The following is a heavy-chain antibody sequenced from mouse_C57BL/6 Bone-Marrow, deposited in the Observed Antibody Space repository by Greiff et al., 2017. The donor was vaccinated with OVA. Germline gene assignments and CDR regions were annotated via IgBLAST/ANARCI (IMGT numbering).Heavy chain of an antibody. D-gene: IGHD1-1*01. Sequence: VTLKESGAELVRPGASVKLSCTASGFNIKDDYMHWVKQRPEQGLEWIGWIDPENGDTEYASKFQGKATIPADTSSNTAYLQLSSLTSEDTAVYYCTTTVVATPWGQGTTLTVSS. CDR3: TTTVVATP. J-gene: IGHJ2*01. V-gene: IGHV14-4*01. CDR1: GFNIKDDY. CDR2: IDPENGDT.